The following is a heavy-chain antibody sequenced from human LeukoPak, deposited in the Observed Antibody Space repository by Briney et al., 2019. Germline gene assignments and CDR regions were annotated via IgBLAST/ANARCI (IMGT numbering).Heavy chain of an antibody. V-gene: IGHV4-39*07. J-gene: IGHJ5*02. CDR3: ARADLYYDFWSGYWFDP. Sequence: SETLSLTCTVSGGSISSNNYYWGWIRQPPGKGLEWIGSMYHRGSTYYNPSLKSRVTISVDTPKNQFSLKLSSVTAADTAVYYCARADLYYDFWSGYWFDPWGQGTLVTVSS. CDR2: MYHRGST. CDR1: GGSISSNNYY. D-gene: IGHD3-3*01.